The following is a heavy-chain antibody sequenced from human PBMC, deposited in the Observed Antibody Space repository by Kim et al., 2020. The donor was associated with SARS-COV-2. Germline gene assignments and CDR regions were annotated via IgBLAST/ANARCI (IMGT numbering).Heavy chain of an antibody. CDR3: TREVRSGRWGNWFDP. CDR2: IRSKAYGGTT. CDR1: GFTFGDYA. D-gene: IGHD6-19*01. V-gene: IGHV3-49*04. Sequence: GGSLRLSCTASGFTFGDYAMSWVRQAPGKGLEWVGFIRSKAYGGTTEYAASVKGRFTISRDDSKSIAYLQMNSLKTEDTAVYYCTREVRSGRWGNWFDPWGQGTLVTVSS. J-gene: IGHJ5*02.